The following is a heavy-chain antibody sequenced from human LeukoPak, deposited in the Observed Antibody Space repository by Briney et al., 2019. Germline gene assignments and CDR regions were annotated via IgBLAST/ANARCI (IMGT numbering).Heavy chain of an antibody. Sequence: APLKVSCKVSGYTLTQLSMHWVRQAPGKGLEWRGGFDPEDGETIYAQKFQGRVTMTEDTSTDTAYMELSSLRSEDTAVYYCATVYGSGSYGIYYWGEGTLVTVSS. CDR1: GYTLTQLS. CDR3: ATVYGSGSYGIYY. J-gene: IGHJ4*02. D-gene: IGHD3-10*01. CDR2: FDPEDGET. V-gene: IGHV1-24*01.